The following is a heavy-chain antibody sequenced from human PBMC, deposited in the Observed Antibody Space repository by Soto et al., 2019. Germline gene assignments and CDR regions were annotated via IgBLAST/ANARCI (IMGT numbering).Heavy chain of an antibody. J-gene: IGHJ4*02. CDR3: ARSTGDPDY. V-gene: IGHV6-1*01. CDR1: GDSVSSNSAA. CDR2: TYFRAKWYN. Sequence: SPTLSLTCAISGDSVSSNSAAWNWIRECPSRGLEWLGRTYFRAKWYNDYAVSVKSRITVNPATSKHQFSLQLNSVTPEPTAISYCARSTGDPDYSGPGTLLTVFS. D-gene: IGHD3-10*01.